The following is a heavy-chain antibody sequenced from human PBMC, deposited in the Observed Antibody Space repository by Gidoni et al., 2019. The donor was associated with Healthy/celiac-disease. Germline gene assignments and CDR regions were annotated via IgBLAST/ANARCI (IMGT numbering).Heavy chain of an antibody. CDR2: INPSGGST. Sequence: QVQLVQSGAEVKKPGASVKVSCKASGYTFTSYYMHWVRQAPGQGLEWMGIINPSGGSTSYAQKFQGRVTMTRDTSTSTVYMELSSLRSEDTAVYYCARAHGTVVIYFGYGMDVWGQGTTVTVSS. V-gene: IGHV1-46*01. D-gene: IGHD2-15*01. J-gene: IGHJ6*02. CDR3: ARAHGTVVIYFGYGMDV. CDR1: GYTFTSYY.